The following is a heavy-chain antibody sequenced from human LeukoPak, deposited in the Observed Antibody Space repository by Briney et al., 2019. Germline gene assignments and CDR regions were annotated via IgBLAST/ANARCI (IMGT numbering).Heavy chain of an antibody. CDR1: GFTVSSNY. V-gene: IGHV3-53*01. J-gene: IGHJ3*02. CDR2: IYSGGST. D-gene: IGHD2-15*01. Sequence: GGSLRLSCAASGFTVSSNYMSWVRQAPGKGLEWVSVIYSGGSTYYADSVKGRFIISRDNSKNTLYLQMNSLRAEDTAVYYCARDKLRSDAFDIWGQGTMVTVSS. CDR3: ARDKLRSDAFDI.